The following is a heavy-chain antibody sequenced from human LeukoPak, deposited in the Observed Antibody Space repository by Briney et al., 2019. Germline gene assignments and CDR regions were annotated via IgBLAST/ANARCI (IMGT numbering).Heavy chain of an antibody. CDR3: ARINYYDFWSGQFDY. D-gene: IGHD3-3*01. Sequence: GASVKVSCKASGYTFTGYYMHWVRQAPGQGLEWMGWINPNSGGTNYAQKFQGRVTMTRDTSISTAYIELSRLRSDDTAVYYCARINYYDFWSGQFDYWGQGTLVTVSS. CDR2: INPNSGGT. J-gene: IGHJ4*02. CDR1: GYTFTGYY. V-gene: IGHV1-2*02.